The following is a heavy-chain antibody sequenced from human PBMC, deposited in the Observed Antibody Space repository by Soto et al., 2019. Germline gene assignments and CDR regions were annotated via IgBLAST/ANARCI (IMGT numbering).Heavy chain of an antibody. CDR3: GRGGSDSPMAPGY. V-gene: IGHV3-74*01. CDR1: GFTFSSYW. J-gene: IGHJ4*02. Sequence: GGSLRLSCAASGFTFSSYWMHWVRQAPGKGLVWVSRINPDGSATNYADSVKGRFTISRDNAKNTLYLQMNSLRAEDTAVFYCGRGGSDSPMAPGYWGQGTLVTVS. D-gene: IGHD5-18*01. CDR2: INPDGSAT.